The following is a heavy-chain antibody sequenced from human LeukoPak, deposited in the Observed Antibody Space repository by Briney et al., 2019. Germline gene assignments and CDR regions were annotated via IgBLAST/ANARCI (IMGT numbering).Heavy chain of an antibody. J-gene: IGHJ5*02. CDR3: ARGYDFWSGYYKEYNWFDP. D-gene: IGHD3-3*01. Sequence: ASVKVSCKASGYTFTSYYMHWVRQAPGQGLEWVGIINPSGGSTSYAQKFQGRVTMTRDVSTSTVYMELSSLRSEDTAVYYCARGYDFWSGYYKEYNWFDPWGQGTLVTVSS. CDR2: INPSGGST. V-gene: IGHV1-46*01. CDR1: GYTFTSYY.